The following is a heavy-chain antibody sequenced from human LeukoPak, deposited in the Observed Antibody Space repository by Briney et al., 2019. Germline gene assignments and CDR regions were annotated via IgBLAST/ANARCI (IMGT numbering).Heavy chain of an antibody. CDR1: GGSFSGYY. J-gene: IGHJ1*01. Sequence: PSETLSLTCAVYGGSFSGYYWSWIRQPPGKGLEWIGEMNHSGSTNYNPSLKSRVTISVDTSKNQFSLKLSSVTAADTAVYYCARGRFKQQLVREYFQHWGQGTLVTVSS. D-gene: IGHD6-13*01. CDR3: ARGRFKQQLVREYFQH. CDR2: MNHSGST. V-gene: IGHV4-34*01.